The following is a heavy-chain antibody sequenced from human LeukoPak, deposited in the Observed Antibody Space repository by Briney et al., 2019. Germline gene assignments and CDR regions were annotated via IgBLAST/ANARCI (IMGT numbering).Heavy chain of an antibody. J-gene: IGHJ3*02. Sequence: SETLSLTCAVYGGSFSGYYWSWIRQPPGQGLEWIGEINHSGSTNYNPSLKSRVTISVDTSKNRFSLKLSSVTAADTAVYYCARLGIKYNWSPEYAFDIWGHGTMVTVSS. V-gene: IGHV4-34*01. D-gene: IGHD1-20*01. CDR2: INHSGST. CDR1: GGSFSGYY. CDR3: ARLGIKYNWSPEYAFDI.